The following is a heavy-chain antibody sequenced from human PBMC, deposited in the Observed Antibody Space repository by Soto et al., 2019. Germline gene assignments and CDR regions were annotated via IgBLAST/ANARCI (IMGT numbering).Heavy chain of an antibody. D-gene: IGHD2-2*01. J-gene: IGHJ6*02. CDR3: ARAYCSRTSPIRFRAVCGMDV. Sequence: PGESLKISCKGSGYSFTSYWIGWVRQMPGKGLEWMGIIYPGDSDTRYSPSFQGQVTISADKSISTAYLQWSSLKASDTAMYYCARAYCSRTSPIRFRAVCGMDVWGQGTMVTVSS. CDR1: GYSFTSYW. V-gene: IGHV5-51*01. CDR2: IYPGDSDT.